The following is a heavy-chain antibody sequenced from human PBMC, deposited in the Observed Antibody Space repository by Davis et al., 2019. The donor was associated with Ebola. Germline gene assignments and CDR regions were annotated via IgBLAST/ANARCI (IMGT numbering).Heavy chain of an antibody. CDR1: GGSISSSSYY. CDR2: IYYSGST. J-gene: IGHJ6*02. D-gene: IGHD3-3*01. Sequence: PSETLSLTCTVSGGSISSSSYYWGWIRQPPGKGLEWIGSIYYSGSTYYNPSLKSRVTISVDTSKNQFSLKLSSVTAADTAVYYCARFKRDFWSGYNPPYYYYGMDVWGQGTTVTVSS. V-gene: IGHV4-39*07. CDR3: ARFKRDFWSGYNPPYYYYGMDV.